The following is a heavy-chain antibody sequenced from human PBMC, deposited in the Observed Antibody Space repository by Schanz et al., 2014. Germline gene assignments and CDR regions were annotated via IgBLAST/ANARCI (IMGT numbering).Heavy chain of an antibody. CDR3: AKDPNLFRDSSGYYYSPFDY. CDR1: GVTFSSYA. D-gene: IGHD3-22*01. Sequence: EVQLLESGGGFVQPGGSLRLSCVASGVTFSSYAMSWVRQASGKGLEWVSAISGSGSSTYYADSVRGRFAISRDNSKNTLYLEMNSLRAEDTAVYYCAKDPNLFRDSSGYYYSPFDYWGQGTLVAVSS. J-gene: IGHJ4*02. CDR2: ISGSGSST. V-gene: IGHV3-23*01.